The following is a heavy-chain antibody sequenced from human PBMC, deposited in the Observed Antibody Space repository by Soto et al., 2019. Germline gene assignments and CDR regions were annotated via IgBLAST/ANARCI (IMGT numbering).Heavy chain of an antibody. CDR3: ARDPRYSGYDFLRSLRDGFAY. Sequence: ASVKVSSKASGFTFTSYAIHWVRQAPGQRLEWMGWINAGNGNTKYSQKFQGRVTITRDTSASTAYMELSSLRSEDTAVYYCARDPRYSGYDFLRSLRDGFAYRGRGTTVTVSS. CDR2: INAGNGNT. D-gene: IGHD5-12*01. CDR1: GFTFTSYA. J-gene: IGHJ4*01. V-gene: IGHV1-3*01.